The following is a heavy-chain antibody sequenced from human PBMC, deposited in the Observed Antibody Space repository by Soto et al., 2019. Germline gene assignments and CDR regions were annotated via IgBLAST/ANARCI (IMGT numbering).Heavy chain of an antibody. CDR2: IKQDGSEK. CDR3: ARDPGLEIAAAGTFDY. Sequence: GGSLRLSCAASGFTFSSYWMSWVRQAPGKGLEWVANIKQDGSEKYYVDSVKGRFTISRDNAKNSLYLQMNSLRAEDTAVYYCARDPGLEIAAAGTFDYWGQGTLVTVSS. V-gene: IGHV3-7*03. CDR1: GFTFSSYW. J-gene: IGHJ4*02. D-gene: IGHD6-13*01.